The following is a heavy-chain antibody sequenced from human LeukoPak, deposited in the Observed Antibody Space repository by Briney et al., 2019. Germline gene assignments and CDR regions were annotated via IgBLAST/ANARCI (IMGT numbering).Heavy chain of an antibody. Sequence: ASVKVSCKASGYTFSGYYMHWVRQAPGQGLEWMGWINPNSGGTNYAQKFQGRVTMTRDTSTSTVYMELSSLRSEDTAVYYCAREGFHGRELFPTFDYWGQGTLVTVSS. CDR2: INPNSGGT. V-gene: IGHV1-2*02. CDR3: AREGFHGRELFPTFDY. CDR1: GYTFSGYY. J-gene: IGHJ4*02. D-gene: IGHD3-10*01.